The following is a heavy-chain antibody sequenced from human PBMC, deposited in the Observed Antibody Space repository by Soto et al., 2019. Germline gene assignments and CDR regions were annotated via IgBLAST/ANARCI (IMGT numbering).Heavy chain of an antibody. V-gene: IGHV5-51*01. Sequence: GESLKISCKTSGYSFTSHWIAWVRQMPGKGLEWMGIIYPSDSDIRYRPSFQGQVTISVDKPISTAYLQWSSLKASDTATYYCARQDYSNYRGGMDVWGQGTTVTVSS. D-gene: IGHD2-2*01. CDR2: IYPSDSDI. CDR1: GYSFTSHW. J-gene: IGHJ6*02. CDR3: ARQDYSNYRGGMDV.